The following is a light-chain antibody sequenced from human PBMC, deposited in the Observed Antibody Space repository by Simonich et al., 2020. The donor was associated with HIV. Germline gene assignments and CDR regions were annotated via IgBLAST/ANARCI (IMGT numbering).Light chain of an antibody. Sequence: DIVMTQSPDSLAVSLGERATINCKSSQSVLYNSHNQNYLAWYQQKPPQPPKLLIYWASTRESGVPDRFSGSGSGTDFTLTISSLQAEDVAVYYCQQYYTTPRTFGQGTKVEIK. CDR1: QSVLYNSHNQNY. J-gene: IGKJ1*01. V-gene: IGKV4-1*01. CDR2: WAS. CDR3: QQYYTTPRT.